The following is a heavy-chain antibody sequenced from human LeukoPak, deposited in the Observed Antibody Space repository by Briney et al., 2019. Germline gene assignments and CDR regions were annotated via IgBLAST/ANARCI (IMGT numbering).Heavy chain of an antibody. CDR3: ARLYSYAFDY. CDR1: GFSVSNNY. V-gene: IGHV3-53*01. J-gene: IGHJ4*02. CDR2: IYSGGTT. Sequence: PGRSLRLSCAVSGFSVSNNYMSWVRQAPGKGLEWVSVIYSGGTTYYADSVKGRFTISRGNSKNTLYLQMNSLRGEDTALYYCARLYSYAFDYWGQGTLVTVSS. D-gene: IGHD5-18*01.